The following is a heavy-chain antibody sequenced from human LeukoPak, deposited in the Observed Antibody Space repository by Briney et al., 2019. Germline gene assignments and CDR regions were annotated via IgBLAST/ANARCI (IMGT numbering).Heavy chain of an antibody. CDR3: ARGRSYYGSGSYSPNWYFDL. CDR2: INHSGST. V-gene: IGHV4-34*01. J-gene: IGHJ2*01. Sequence: SETLSLTCTVSGGSISSYYWSWIRQPPGKGLEWIGEINHSGSTNYNPSLKSRVTISVDTSKNQFSLKLSSVTAADTAVYYCARGRSYYGSGSYSPNWYFDLWGRGTLVTVSS. D-gene: IGHD3-10*01. CDR1: GGSISSYY.